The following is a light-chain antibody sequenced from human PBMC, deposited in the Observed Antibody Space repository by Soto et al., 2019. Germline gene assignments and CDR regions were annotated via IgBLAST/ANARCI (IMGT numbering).Light chain of an antibody. CDR1: SSDVGGYNY. Sequence: QSALTQPASVSGSPGQSITISCTGTSSDVGGYNYVSWYQQHPGKAPKLMIYEVSNRPSGVSNRFSGSKSGNTASLTISGLQAGGEADSYCSSYTSSSTVGVFGGGTKLTVL. J-gene: IGLJ3*02. V-gene: IGLV2-14*01. CDR3: SSYTSSSTVGV. CDR2: EVS.